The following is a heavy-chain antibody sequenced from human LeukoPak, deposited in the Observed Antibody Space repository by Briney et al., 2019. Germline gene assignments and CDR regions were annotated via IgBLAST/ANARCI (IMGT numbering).Heavy chain of an antibody. CDR2: ISASGGST. J-gene: IGHJ6*03. CDR1: GSTFSSYA. Sequence: GGSLRLSCAASGSTFSSYAMSWVRQAPGKGLEWVSAISASGGSTYYADSVKGRFTISRDNSKNTLYLQMNSLRAEETAVYYCAKDTSSGWYYYYYYMDVWGKGTTVTVSS. D-gene: IGHD6-19*01. CDR3: AKDTSSGWYYYYYYMDV. V-gene: IGHV3-23*01.